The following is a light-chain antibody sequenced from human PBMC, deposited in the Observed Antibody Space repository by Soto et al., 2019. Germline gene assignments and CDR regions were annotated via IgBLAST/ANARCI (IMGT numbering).Light chain of an antibody. CDR1: QGINNY. J-gene: IGKJ3*01. Sequence: DIQMTQSPSSLSASVGDRVTISCRASQGINNYLAWYQQKPGKAPKVLIYAASTLQSRVPSRLSGSESWTDFTLSIRPLQPEDVPPYYRQKHYCGPPVTVGPGTKVGV. CDR3: QKHYCGPPVT. CDR2: AAS. V-gene: IGKV1-27*01.